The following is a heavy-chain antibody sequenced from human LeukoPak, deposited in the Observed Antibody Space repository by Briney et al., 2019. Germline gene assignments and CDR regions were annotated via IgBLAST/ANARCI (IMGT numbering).Heavy chain of an antibody. J-gene: IGHJ4*02. D-gene: IGHD1-26*01. V-gene: IGHV4-59*01. Sequence: SETLSLTCTVSGGSISSYYWSWIRQPPGKGLEWIGYIYYSGSTNYNPSLKSRVTISVDTSKNQFSLKLSSVTAADTAVYYCASFLAGGSYYFDYWGRGTLVTVSS. CDR1: GGSISSYY. CDR2: IYYSGST. CDR3: ASFLAGGSYYFDY.